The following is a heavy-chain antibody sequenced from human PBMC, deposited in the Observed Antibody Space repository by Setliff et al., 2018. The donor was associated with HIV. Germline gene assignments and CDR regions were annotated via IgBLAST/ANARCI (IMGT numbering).Heavy chain of an antibody. CDR1: DSGTYY. CDR3: ARENGWLFGWFDP. D-gene: IGHD3-22*01. V-gene: IGHV4-30-4*08. Sequence: TSETLSLTCTVSDSGTYYWCWIRQPPGKALEWVGYIYYSGRTTHSGSTYYNPSVASRITISGDTSKNQFSLKLTSVTAADTAIYYCARENGWLFGWFDPWGQGTPVTVSS. J-gene: IGHJ5*02. CDR2: IYYSGRT.